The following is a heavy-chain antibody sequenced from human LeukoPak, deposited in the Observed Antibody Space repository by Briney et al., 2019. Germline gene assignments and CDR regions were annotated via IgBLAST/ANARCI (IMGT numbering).Heavy chain of an antibody. CDR2: IYYSGST. J-gene: IGHJ4*02. V-gene: IGHV4-31*03. Sequence: SETLSLTCTVSGGSISRGGYYWRWIRQHPGKGLEWIGYIYYSGSTYYNPSLKSRVTISVDTSKNQFSLKLSSVTAADTAVYYCARAPEVLLAGFDYWGQGTLVTVSS. CDR3: ARAPEVLLAGFDY. CDR1: GGSISRGGYY. D-gene: IGHD2-15*01.